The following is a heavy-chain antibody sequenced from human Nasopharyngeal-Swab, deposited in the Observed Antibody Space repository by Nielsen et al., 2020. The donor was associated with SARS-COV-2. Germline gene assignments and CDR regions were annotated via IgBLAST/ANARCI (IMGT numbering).Heavy chain of an antibody. J-gene: IGHJ6*02. V-gene: IGHV3-23*01. CDR2: ITGSGDAT. CDR1: GFTFSSYT. CDR3: AKDGVRLNGIDV. Sequence: GASLKISCGASGFTFSSYTMSWVRQAPGRGLEWVSAITGSGDATNYADSVRGRFTISRDNSKSTLYLQMNSPRAEDTAEYFCAKDGVRLNGIDVWGQGTTVTVSS. D-gene: IGHD3-16*01.